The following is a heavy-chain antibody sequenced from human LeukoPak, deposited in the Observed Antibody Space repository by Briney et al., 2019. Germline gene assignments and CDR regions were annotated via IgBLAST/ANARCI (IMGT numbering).Heavy chain of an antibody. Sequence: SETLSLTCAVYGGSFSDSYWSWIRQPPGKGLEWIGSIYHSGSTYYNPSLKSRVTISVDTSKNQFSLKLSSVTAADTAVYYCATYSSGYYPYWGQGTLVTVSS. D-gene: IGHD3-22*01. CDR2: IYHSGST. CDR3: ATYSSGYYPY. J-gene: IGHJ4*02. CDR1: GGSFSDSY. V-gene: IGHV4-34*01.